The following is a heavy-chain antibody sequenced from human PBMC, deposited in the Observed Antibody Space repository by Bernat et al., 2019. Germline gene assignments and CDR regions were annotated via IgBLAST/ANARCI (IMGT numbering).Heavy chain of an antibody. Sequence: QVQLQESGPGLVKPSQTLSLTCTVSGGSISSGYYYWSWIRQPPGKGLEWIGYIYYSGSTYYNPSLKSRVTISVDPSKNQFSLKLSSVTAADTAVYYCASGDTAMAGEYFQHWGQGTLVTVSS. CDR3: ASGDTAMAGEYFQH. D-gene: IGHD5-18*01. CDR1: GGSISSGYYY. CDR2: IYYSGST. J-gene: IGHJ1*01. V-gene: IGHV4-30-4*01.